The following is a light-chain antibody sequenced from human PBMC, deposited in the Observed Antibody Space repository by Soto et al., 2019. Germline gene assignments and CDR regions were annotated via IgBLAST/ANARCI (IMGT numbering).Light chain of an antibody. Sequence: EIVLTHSPATLSLSPCERATLYFRASQSVSSSLAWYQQKPGQAPRLLIYDASNRATGIPVRFSGGGSGTGFTLTISSLEPEDFAVYYCQQRSNWPGTFGQGTKVDIK. CDR2: DAS. J-gene: IGKJ1*01. CDR3: QQRSNWPGT. V-gene: IGKV3-11*01. CDR1: QSVSSS.